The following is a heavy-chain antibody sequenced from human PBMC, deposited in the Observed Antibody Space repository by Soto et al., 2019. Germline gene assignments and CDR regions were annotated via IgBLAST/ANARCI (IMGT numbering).Heavy chain of an antibody. Sequence: GGSLRLSCAASGFTFSSYSMNWVRQAPGKXLEWVSSISSSSSYIYYADSVKGRFTISRDNAKNSLYLQMNSLRAEDTAVYYCAREGHYYDSSGHPGEEPFDIWGQGTMVTVSS. CDR2: ISSSSSYI. D-gene: IGHD3-22*01. CDR3: AREGHYYDSSGHPGEEPFDI. V-gene: IGHV3-21*01. CDR1: GFTFSSYS. J-gene: IGHJ3*02.